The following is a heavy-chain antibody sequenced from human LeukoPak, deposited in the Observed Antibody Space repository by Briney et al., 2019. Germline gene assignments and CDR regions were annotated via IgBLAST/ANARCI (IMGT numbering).Heavy chain of an antibody. CDR3: ARSMVITMVRGGAPYYYYMDV. CDR2: IIPIFGTA. D-gene: IGHD3-10*01. V-gene: IGHV1-69*13. CDR1: GSTFSSYA. J-gene: IGHJ6*03. Sequence: SVKVSCKASGSTFSSYAISWVRQAPGQGLEWMGGIIPIFGTANYAQKFQGRVTITADESTSTAYMELSSLRSEDTAVYYCARSMVITMVRGGAPYYYYMDVWGKGTTVTISS.